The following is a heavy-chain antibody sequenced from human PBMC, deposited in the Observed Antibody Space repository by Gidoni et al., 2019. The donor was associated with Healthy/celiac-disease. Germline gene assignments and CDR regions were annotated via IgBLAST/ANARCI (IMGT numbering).Heavy chain of an antibody. Sequence: EVQLLASGGGLVQPGGSLRLSCAASVFTFSSFAMSWVRQAPGKGLEWVSAISGSGGSTYYADSVKGRFTISRDNSKNTLYLQMNSLRAEDTAVYYCAKMIAAAGTSHFDYWGQGTLVTVSS. J-gene: IGHJ4*02. CDR2: ISGSGGST. V-gene: IGHV3-23*01. CDR3: AKMIAAAGTSHFDY. CDR1: VFTFSSFA. D-gene: IGHD6-13*01.